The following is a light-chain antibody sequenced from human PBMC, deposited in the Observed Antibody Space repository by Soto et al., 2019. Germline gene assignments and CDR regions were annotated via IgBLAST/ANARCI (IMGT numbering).Light chain of an antibody. CDR2: EGS. V-gene: IGLV2-23*01. CDR3: CSYAGSSTSP. J-gene: IGLJ1*01. CDR1: SSDVGSYNL. Sequence: QSVLTQPASVSGSPGQSITISCTGTSSDVGSYNLVSWYQQHPGKAPKLMIYEGSKRPSGVSNRFSGSKSGNTASLTISGLQAEDEADYYCCSYAGSSTSPFGTGTKVTVL.